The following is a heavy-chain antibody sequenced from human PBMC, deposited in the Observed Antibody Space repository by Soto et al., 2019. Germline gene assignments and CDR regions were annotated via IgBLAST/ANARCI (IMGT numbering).Heavy chain of an antibody. CDR3: VRDSGAKLSSS. CDR1: GGTFSSYR. D-gene: IGHD6-13*01. Sequence: QVQLVQSGAEVKKPGSSVKVSCKASGGTFSSYRINWVRQAPGPGLEWVGGIVPISRTADYAQKFQGRVTITADESARTSYMELRSLKSQDTAVYYCVRDSGAKLSSSWGQGTLVTVSS. CDR2: IVPISRTA. V-gene: IGHV1-69*01. J-gene: IGHJ4*02.